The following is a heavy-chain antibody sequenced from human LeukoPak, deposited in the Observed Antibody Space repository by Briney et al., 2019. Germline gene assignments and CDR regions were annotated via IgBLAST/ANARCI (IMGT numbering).Heavy chain of an antibody. CDR3: ARDGYYYDSSGYSGAFDI. CDR2: VIPILGIA. J-gene: IGHJ3*02. D-gene: IGHD3-22*01. V-gene: IGHV1-69*04. CDR1: GGTFSSYA. Sequence: SVKVSCKASGGTFSSYAISWVRQAPGQGLEWMGRVIPILGIANYAQKFQGRVTITADESTSTAYMELSSLRSEDTAVYYCARDGYYYDSSGYSGAFDIWGQGTMVTVSS.